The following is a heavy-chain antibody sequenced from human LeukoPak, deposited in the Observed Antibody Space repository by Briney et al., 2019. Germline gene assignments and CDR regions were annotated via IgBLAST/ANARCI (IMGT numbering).Heavy chain of an antibody. D-gene: IGHD3-22*01. CDR3: AKDDYYDTSGYRD. J-gene: IGHJ4*02. V-gene: IGHV3-23*01. CDR1: GFTFSSYA. Sequence: GGSLRLSCAASGFTFSSYAMSWVRQAPGKGLEWVSTFSGSGGSTHYAASVKGRFTISRDNSKNTLYLQMNSLRAEDTAVYYCAKDDYYDTSGYRDWGQGTLVTVSS. CDR2: FSGSGGST.